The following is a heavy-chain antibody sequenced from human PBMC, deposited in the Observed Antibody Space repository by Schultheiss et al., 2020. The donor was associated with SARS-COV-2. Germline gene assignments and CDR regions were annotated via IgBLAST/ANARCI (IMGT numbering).Heavy chain of an antibody. J-gene: IGHJ6*02. V-gene: IGHV3-30-3*01. CDR3: ARVLGYCSSTSCFYYYYGMDV. CDR1: GFTFSSYA. Sequence: GGSLRLSCAASGFTFSSYAMHWVRQAPGKGLEWVAVISYDGSNKYYADSVKGRFTISRDNSKNTLYLQMNSLRAEDTAVYYCARVLGYCSSTSCFYYYYGMDVWGQGTTVTVSS. CDR2: ISYDGSNK. D-gene: IGHD2-2*01.